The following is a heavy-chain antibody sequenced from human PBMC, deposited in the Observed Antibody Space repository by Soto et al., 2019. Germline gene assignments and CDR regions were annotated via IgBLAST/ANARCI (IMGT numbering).Heavy chain of an antibody. CDR1: GGTFGRYV. CDR3: ARDGALYDSSGYYFIY. D-gene: IGHD3-22*01. CDR2: ITPMFGKP. J-gene: IGHJ4*02. V-gene: IGHV1-69*13. Sequence: GASVKVSCKASGGTFGRYVINWVRQAPGQGLEWMGGITPMFGKPNYAQKFQSRVTITADEFTSTGYMELRSLRSDDTAVYYCARDGALYDSSGYYFIYCGQGTLVTVSS.